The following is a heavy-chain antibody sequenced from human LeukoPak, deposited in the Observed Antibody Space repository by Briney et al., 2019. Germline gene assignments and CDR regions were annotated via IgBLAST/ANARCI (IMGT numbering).Heavy chain of an antibody. D-gene: IGHD6-19*01. CDR1: GYTFTSYY. CDR3: ARNGIAVAVTKYYFDY. Sequence: ASVKVSCKASGYTFTSYYMHWVRQAPGQGLEWMGIINPSGGSTSYAQKFQGRVTMTRDTSTSTVYMELSSLRSEDTAVYYCARNGIAVAVTKYYFDYWGQGTLVTVSS. V-gene: IGHV1-46*01. CDR2: INPSGGST. J-gene: IGHJ4*02.